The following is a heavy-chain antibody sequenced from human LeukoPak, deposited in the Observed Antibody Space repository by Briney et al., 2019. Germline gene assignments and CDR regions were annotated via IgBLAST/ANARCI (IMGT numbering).Heavy chain of an antibody. J-gene: IGHJ4*02. CDR2: IYYSGRT. CDR1: GGSISSYY. CDR3: ERHVVSGWWSYFDY. V-gene: IGHV4-59*08. Sequence: SETLSLTCTVSGGSISSYYWSWLRHPPGKGREGIGYIYYSGRTNYNPSLKSRLTISVDTSKNQFSLKLSSVPAAHTAVYYCERHVVSGWWSYFDYWGQRTLVTVSS. D-gene: IGHD6-19*01.